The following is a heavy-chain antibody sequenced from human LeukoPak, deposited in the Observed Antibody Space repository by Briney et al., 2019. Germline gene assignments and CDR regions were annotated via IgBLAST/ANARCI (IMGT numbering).Heavy chain of an antibody. J-gene: IGHJ4*02. V-gene: IGHV1-69*13. D-gene: IGHD6-13*01. Sequence: SVKVSCKASGGTFSSYAISWVRQAPGQGLEWMGGIIPIFGTANYAQKFQGRVTITADESTSTAYMELSSLRSEDTAVYYCASPTPRYSGSWPPLYYFDYWGQGTLVTVSS. CDR3: ASPTPRYSGSWPPLYYFDY. CDR2: IIPIFGTA. CDR1: GGTFSSYA.